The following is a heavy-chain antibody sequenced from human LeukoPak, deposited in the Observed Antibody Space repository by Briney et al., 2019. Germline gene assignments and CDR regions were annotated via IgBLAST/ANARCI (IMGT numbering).Heavy chain of an antibody. J-gene: IGHJ4*02. CDR1: GYTFTSYG. Sequence: ASVNVSCKASGYTFTSYGISWVQQAPGQGLEWMGWISAYNGNTNYAQKLQGSVTMTTDTSTSTAYMELRSLRSDDTAVYCCARDFYDILTGYSYRIPFDYWGEGTLVTVSS. CDR2: ISAYNGNT. V-gene: IGHV1-18*04. CDR3: ARDFYDILTGYSYRIPFDY. D-gene: IGHD3-9*01.